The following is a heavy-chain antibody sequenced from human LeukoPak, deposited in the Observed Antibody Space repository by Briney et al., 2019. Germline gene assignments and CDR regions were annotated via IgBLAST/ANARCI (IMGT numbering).Heavy chain of an antibody. CDR2: ISSSGSTI. CDR3: AREGQYGSGIDY. V-gene: IGHV3-48*03. Sequence: GGSLRLSCAASGFTFSSYEMNWVRQAPGKGLEWVSYISSSGSTIYYADSVKGRFTISRDNAKNSLYLQMNSLRAEDTAAYYCAREGQYGSGIDYWGQGTLVTVSS. CDR1: GFTFSSYE. J-gene: IGHJ4*02. D-gene: IGHD3-10*01.